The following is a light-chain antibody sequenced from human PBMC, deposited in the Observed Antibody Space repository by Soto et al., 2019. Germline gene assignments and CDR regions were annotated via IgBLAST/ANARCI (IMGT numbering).Light chain of an antibody. CDR2: AAS. CDR1: QGINSH. CDR3: QQVSGYPLN. J-gene: IGKJ4*01. V-gene: IGKV1-9*01. Sequence: DIQMTESPSSLSAAGGEGASMTCRASQGINSHLAWYQQGPGKAPKLLIYAASTLQSGVPSRFSGSASGTEFTLTISSLQPEDFATYYCQQVSGYPLNFGGGTKVDI.